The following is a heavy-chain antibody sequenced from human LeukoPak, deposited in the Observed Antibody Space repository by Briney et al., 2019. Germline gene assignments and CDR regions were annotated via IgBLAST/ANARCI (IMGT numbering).Heavy chain of an antibody. CDR2: IYHSGST. J-gene: IGHJ1*01. CDR3: ARPHDYGDGYFQH. D-gene: IGHD4-17*01. V-gene: IGHV4-30-2*01. Sequence: SETLSLTCAVSGGSISSGGYSWSWIRQPPGKGLEWIGYIYHSGSTYYNPSLKSRVTISVDRSKNQFSLKLSSVTAADTAVYYCARPHDYGDGYFQHWGQGTLVTVSS. CDR1: GGSISSGGYS.